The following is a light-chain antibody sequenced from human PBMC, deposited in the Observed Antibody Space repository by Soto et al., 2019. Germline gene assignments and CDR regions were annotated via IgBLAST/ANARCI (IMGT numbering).Light chain of an antibody. Sequence: QAVVTQEPSLTVSPGGTVTLTCGSSTGAVTSGHYPYWFQQKPGQAPRTLIYDTSNKHSWTPARFSGSLLWGKAALTLSGAQPEDEAEYYCLLSYSGARVVFGGGTKRTVL. CDR2: DTS. J-gene: IGLJ2*01. CDR3: LLSYSGARVV. V-gene: IGLV7-46*01. CDR1: TGAVTSGHY.